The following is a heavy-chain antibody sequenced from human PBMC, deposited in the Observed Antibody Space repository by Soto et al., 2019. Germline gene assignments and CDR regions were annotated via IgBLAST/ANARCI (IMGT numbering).Heavy chain of an antibody. Sequence: TLSLTRTFSCGSIRSGGFYWSWVRQHPGKGLEWIGYIYYSGNTYYNPSLKSRVTISVDTSKNQFSLKLSSVTAADTAVYYCARGPGSGWYDYWGQGTLVTVSS. CDR2: IYYSGNT. CDR1: CGSIRSGGFY. CDR3: ARGPGSGWYDY. D-gene: IGHD6-19*01. V-gene: IGHV4-31*03. J-gene: IGHJ4*02.